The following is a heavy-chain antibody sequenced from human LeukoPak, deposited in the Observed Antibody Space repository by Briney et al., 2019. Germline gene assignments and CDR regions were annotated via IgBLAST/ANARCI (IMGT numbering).Heavy chain of an antibody. D-gene: IGHD2-15*01. CDR1: GGSISSGGYY. Sequence: SETLSLTCTVSGGSISSGGYYWSWIRQHPGKGLEWIGYIYYSGSTNYNPSLKSRVTISVDTSKNQFSLKLSSVTAADTAVYYCARGFDGGNLDYWGQGTLVTVSS. V-gene: IGHV4-61*08. CDR3: ARGFDGGNLDY. J-gene: IGHJ4*02. CDR2: IYYSGST.